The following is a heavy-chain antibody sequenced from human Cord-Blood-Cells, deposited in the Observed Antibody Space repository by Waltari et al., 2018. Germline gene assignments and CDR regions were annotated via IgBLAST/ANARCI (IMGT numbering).Heavy chain of an antibody. D-gene: IGHD6-25*01. CDR3: ARASGYYFDY. V-gene: IGHV1-46*01. J-gene: IGHJ4*02. CDR2: INPSRGST. Sequence: QVQLVQSGAEVKKPGASVKVSCKASGYTFTSYYMHWVRQAPGQGLEWMGIINPSRGSTSYALKFQGRVTVTRDTSTSTGYMELSSLRSEDTAVYYWARASGYYFDYWGQGTLVTVSS. CDR1: GYTFTSYY.